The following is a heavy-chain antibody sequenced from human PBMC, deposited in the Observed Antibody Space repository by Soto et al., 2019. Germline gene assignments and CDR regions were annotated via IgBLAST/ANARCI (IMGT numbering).Heavy chain of an antibody. CDR1: GYTFTSYG. CDR3: ARYGIYEFWSGYYLYYYYYMDV. D-gene: IGHD3-3*01. V-gene: IGHV1-18*01. CDR2: ISAYNGNT. J-gene: IGHJ6*03. Sequence: QVPLVQSGAEVKKPGASVKVSCKASGYTFTSYGISWVRQAPGQGLEWMGWISAYNGNTNYAQKLQGRVTMTTDTSTSTAYMELRSLRSDDTAVYYCARYGIYEFWSGYYLYYYYYMDVWGKGTTVTVSS.